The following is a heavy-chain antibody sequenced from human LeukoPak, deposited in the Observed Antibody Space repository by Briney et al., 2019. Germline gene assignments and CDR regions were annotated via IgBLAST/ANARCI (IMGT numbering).Heavy chain of an antibody. CDR1: GFTFSSYS. V-gene: IGHV3-21*01. CDR3: ARDGMTVIPPYYYYMDV. Sequence: GGSLRLSCAASGFTFSSYSMNWVRQAPGKGLEWVSSISSSSSYIYYADSVKGRFTISRDNAKNSLYLQMNSLRAEDTAVYYCARDGMTVIPPYYYYMDVWGKGTTVTVSS. CDR2: ISSSSSYI. J-gene: IGHJ6*03. D-gene: IGHD2-21*02.